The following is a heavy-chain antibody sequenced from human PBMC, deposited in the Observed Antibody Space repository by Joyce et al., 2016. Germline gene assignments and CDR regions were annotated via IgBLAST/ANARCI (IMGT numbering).Heavy chain of an antibody. D-gene: IGHD1-20*01. V-gene: IGHV3-30*18. CDR3: AKEGYSDNWDDAYLDY. Sequence: QVQLEESGGGVVQPGGSLRLSCAASSFTFSDFGMQWVRQAPGKGLEWVAVISYDGTKIYYADSVRGRFTISRDNSNNTLNLQMNSLRPEDTAVYYCAKEGYSDNWDDAYLDYWGQGALVTVSS. J-gene: IGHJ4*02. CDR1: SFTFSDFG. CDR2: ISYDGTKI.